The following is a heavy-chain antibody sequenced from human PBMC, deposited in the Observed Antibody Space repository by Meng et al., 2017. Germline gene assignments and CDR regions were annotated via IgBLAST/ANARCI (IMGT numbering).Heavy chain of an antibody. D-gene: IGHD2-15*01. J-gene: IGHJ4*02. CDR1: GGSISSSNW. V-gene: IGHV4-4*02. CDR2: IYHSGST. CDR3: ARVVAATTLFLDY. Sequence: QVQLQGSGPGLVRPSGTLSLTCAVAGGSISSSNWWRWVRQPPGKGLEWIGEIYHSGSTNYNPSLKSRVTISVDKSKNQFSLKLSSVTAADTAVYYCARVVAATTLFLDYWGQGTLVTVSS.